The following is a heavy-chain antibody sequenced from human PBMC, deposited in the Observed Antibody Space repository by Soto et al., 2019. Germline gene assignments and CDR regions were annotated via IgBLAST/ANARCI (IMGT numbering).Heavy chain of an antibody. CDR1: GFAARHNY. J-gene: IGHJ6*04. CDR2: IYSGGDT. V-gene: IGHV3-53*04. D-gene: IGHD3-10*01. Sequence: GGSLRLSCTASGFAARHNYMTWVRQAPGKGLEWVSLIYSGGDTAYADSVKGRFTISRHTSQNTLYLQMNSLRAEDTAVYYCARKTDSIPSGGDVWGKGTAVTVSS. CDR3: ARKTDSIPSGGDV.